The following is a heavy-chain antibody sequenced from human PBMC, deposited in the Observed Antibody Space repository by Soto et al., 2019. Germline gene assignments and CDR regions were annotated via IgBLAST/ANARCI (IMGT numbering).Heavy chain of an antibody. CDR1: GGTFSKDA. V-gene: IGHV1-69*01. CDR2: LIPVFGSP. Sequence: QVQLVQSGAEVKKPGSSVTVSCKTSGGTFSKDAINWVRQAPGQGLEWMGLLIPVFGSPIYAQKFQGRIRITADESTSTALIDLSSLRSEDTAVYYCTRVLGYTFEPGKTRYYAMDVWGQGTTVSVSS. J-gene: IGHJ6*02. D-gene: IGHD5-18*01. CDR3: TRVLGYTFEPGKTRYYAMDV.